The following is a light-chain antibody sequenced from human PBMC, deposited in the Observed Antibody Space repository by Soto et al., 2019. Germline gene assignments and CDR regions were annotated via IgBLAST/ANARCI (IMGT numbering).Light chain of an antibody. V-gene: IGLV2-14*03. Sequence: QSALTQPASVSGSPGQSITISCTGTTSDVGGYNFVSWYQHHPGKAPKLMIYNAFDRPSGVSNRFSGSKSGNTASLTISGLQAEDEAHYYCSSYTRGRVVFGGGTKATVL. J-gene: IGLJ2*01. CDR1: TSDVGGYNF. CDR3: SSYTRGRVV. CDR2: NAF.